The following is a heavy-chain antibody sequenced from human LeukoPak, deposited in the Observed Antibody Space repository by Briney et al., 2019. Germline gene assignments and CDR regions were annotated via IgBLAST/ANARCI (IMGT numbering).Heavy chain of an antibody. V-gene: IGHV3-73*01. CDR1: GFTVSGSA. Sequence: GGSLRLSCAASGFTVSGSAMHWVGQASGKGLEWVGRIRSKASSYATAYAASVKGRFTISRDDSKNTAYLQMNSLKTEDTAVYYCTRAVEATHHANWFDPWGQGTLVTVSS. CDR3: TRAVEATHHANWFDP. D-gene: IGHD1-26*01. CDR2: IRSKASSYAT. J-gene: IGHJ5*02.